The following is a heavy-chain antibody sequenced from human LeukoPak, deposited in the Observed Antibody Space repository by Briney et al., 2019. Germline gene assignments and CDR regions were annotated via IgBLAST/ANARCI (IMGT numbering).Heavy chain of an antibody. J-gene: IGHJ3*01. CDR1: GYSFIDYW. Sequence: GESLTISCKASGYSFIDYWIIWVRQMPGKGLEWMGRIDPHNSDTNYSPSFQGHVTISSDKSISSAYLQWSSLKASDTAIYYCARQDGSGTYDAFDVWGQGTMVTV. CDR3: ARQDGSGTYDAFDV. CDR2: IDPHNSDT. D-gene: IGHD3-10*01. V-gene: IGHV5-10-1*01.